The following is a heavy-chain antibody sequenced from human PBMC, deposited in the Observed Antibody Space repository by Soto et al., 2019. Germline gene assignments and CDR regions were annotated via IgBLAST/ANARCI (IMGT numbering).Heavy chain of an antibody. V-gene: IGHV4-30-2*01. Sequence: QLQLQESGSGLVRPSQTLSLTCTVSGASIGSGSYSWNWIRQPPGKGLEWIGYLHHSGDTYFNPSLRRRVSISVDSSNNQSSLNLISVTAADTAVYYCARFPLWFGELAYWGQGALVTVTS. CDR1: GASIGSGSYS. D-gene: IGHD3-10*01. J-gene: IGHJ4*02. CDR3: ARFPLWFGELAY. CDR2: LHHSGDT.